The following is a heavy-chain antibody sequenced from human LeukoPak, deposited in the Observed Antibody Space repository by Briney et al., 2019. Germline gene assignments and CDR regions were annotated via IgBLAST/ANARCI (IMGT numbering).Heavy chain of an antibody. CDR3: ASWPSRSSSSADY. CDR2: IKQDGSEK. D-gene: IGHD6-6*01. V-gene: IGHV3-7*01. J-gene: IGHJ4*02. CDR1: GFTFSSYW. Sequence: GGSLRLSCAASGFTFSSYWMSWVRQAPGKGLEWVANIKQDGSEKYYVDSVKGRFTISRDNAKNSLYLQMNSLRAEDTAVYYCASWPSRSSSSADYWGQGTLVTVSS.